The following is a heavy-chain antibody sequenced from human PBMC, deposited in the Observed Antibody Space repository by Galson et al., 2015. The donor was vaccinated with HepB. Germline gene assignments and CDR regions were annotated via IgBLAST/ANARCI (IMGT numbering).Heavy chain of an antibody. CDR1: GFTFSSYG. D-gene: IGHD1-26*01. J-gene: IGHJ6*02. Sequence: LRLSCAASGFTFSSYGMHWVRQAPGKGLEWVAVISYDGSNKYYGDSVKGRFTISRDNSKNTLYLQMNSLRAEDTAVYYCAKEENGSYYYFYGMDVWGQGTTVTVSS. V-gene: IGHV3-30*18. CDR3: AKEENGSYYYFYGMDV. CDR2: ISYDGSNK.